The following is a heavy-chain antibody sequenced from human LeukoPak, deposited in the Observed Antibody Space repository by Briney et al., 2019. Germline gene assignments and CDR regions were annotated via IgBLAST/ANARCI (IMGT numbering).Heavy chain of an antibody. J-gene: IGHJ4*02. CDR3: ARVVAPQKYMGLWFGESYYYFDY. D-gene: IGHD3-10*01. Sequence: GGSLRLSCAASGFTFCDYYMSWIRQAPGKGLEWVSYISSSGSTIYYADSVKGRFTISRDNAKNSLYLQMNSLRAEDTAVYYCARVVAPQKYMGLWFGESYYYFDYWGQGTLVTVSS. CDR2: ISSSGSTI. CDR1: GFTFCDYY. V-gene: IGHV3-11*01.